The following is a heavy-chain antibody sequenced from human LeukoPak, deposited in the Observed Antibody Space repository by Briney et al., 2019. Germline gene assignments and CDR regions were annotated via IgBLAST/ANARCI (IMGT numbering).Heavy chain of an antibody. J-gene: IGHJ2*01. CDR1: GFNFSSYW. CDR3: AKVVGQWYFDL. CDR2: IKEDGSET. Sequence: QSGGSLRLSCAGSGFNFSSYWMSWLRQAPGKGLEWVANIKEDGSETHYVDSVKGRFTISRDNAENSLYLQMNSLRGEDTAVYYCAKVVGQWYFDLWGRGTLVTVSS. D-gene: IGHD3-10*01. V-gene: IGHV3-7*03.